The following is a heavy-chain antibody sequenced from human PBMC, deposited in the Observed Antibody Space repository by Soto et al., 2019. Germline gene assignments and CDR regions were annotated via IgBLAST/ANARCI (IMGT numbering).Heavy chain of an antibody. Sequence: EVQLVESGGGLIQPGGSQKLSCAASGITVTTEYMSWVRQAPGKGLEWVSIFFAGGDTYYADSVKGRFTISRDNPKNTLYLQMNSLRAEDTAVHFCARGDFDCWGQGTLVTVSS. CDR3: ARGDFDC. V-gene: IGHV3-53*01. CDR1: GITVTTEY. CDR2: FFAGGDT. J-gene: IGHJ4*02.